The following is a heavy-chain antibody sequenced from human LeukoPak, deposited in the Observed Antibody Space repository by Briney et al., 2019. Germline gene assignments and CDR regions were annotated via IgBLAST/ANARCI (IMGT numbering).Heavy chain of an antibody. CDR2: INHSGST. CDR3: ARPGAAIGKGYFQH. D-gene: IGHD2-2*02. V-gene: IGHV4-34*01. J-gene: IGHJ1*01. CDR1: GGSFSGYY. Sequence: SETLSLTCAVCGGSFSGYYWSWIRQPPGKGLEWIGEINHSGSTNYNPSLKSRVTISVDTSKNQFSLKLSSVTAADTAVYYCARPGAAIGKGYFQHWGQGTLVTVSS.